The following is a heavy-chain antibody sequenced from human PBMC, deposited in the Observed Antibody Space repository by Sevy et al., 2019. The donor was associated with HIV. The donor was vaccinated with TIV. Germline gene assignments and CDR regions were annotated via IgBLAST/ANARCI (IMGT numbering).Heavy chain of an antibody. J-gene: IGHJ5*02. D-gene: IGHD6-13*01. Sequence: ASVKVSCKASGYTFTSYYMHWVRQAPGQGLEWMGIINPSGGSTSYAQKFQGRVTMTRDTSTSTVYMELSSLRSEDTAVYYCARGLNVNRASAASSGDWFDPWGQRTLVTVSS. CDR1: GYTFTSYY. CDR2: INPSGGST. CDR3: ARGLNVNRASAASSGDWFDP. V-gene: IGHV1-46*01.